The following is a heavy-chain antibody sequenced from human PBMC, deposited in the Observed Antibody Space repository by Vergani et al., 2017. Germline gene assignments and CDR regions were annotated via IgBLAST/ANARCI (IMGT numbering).Heavy chain of an antibody. D-gene: IGHD3-3*01. J-gene: IGHJ5*02. CDR3: TTGASTIFGGWFDP. V-gene: IGHV3-15*01. CDR1: GFTFSNAC. Sequence: EVQLVESGGGLVKPGGSLRLSCAASGFTFSNACMSWVRQAPGKGLEWVGRIISKTDGGTTDYAAPVKGRFTISRDDSKNTLYLQMNSLKTEDAAVYYGTTGASTIFGGWFDPWGQGTLVTVSS. CDR2: IISKTDGGTT.